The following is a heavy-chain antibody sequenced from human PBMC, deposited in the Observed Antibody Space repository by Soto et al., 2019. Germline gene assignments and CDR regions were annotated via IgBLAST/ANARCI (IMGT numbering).Heavy chain of an antibody. CDR3: ARERGGYWFDF. D-gene: IGHD1-26*01. V-gene: IGHV4-31*03. Sequence: QVQLQESGPGLVKPSQTLSLTCTVSGGSISSGGYYWSWIRQHPGKGLEWIGYIYYSGSTYYNPSLKSRVTMSVVTPKNQFSLMLSSVTAADTAVYYCARERGGYWFDFWGQGTLVTVSS. CDR2: IYYSGST. J-gene: IGHJ4*02. CDR1: GGSISSGGYY.